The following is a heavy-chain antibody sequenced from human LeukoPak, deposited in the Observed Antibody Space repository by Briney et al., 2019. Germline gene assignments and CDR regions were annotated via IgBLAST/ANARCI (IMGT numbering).Heavy chain of an antibody. J-gene: IGHJ6*03. CDR1: GYTFTSYG. Sequence: ASVKVSCKASGYTFTSYGISWVRQAPGQGLEWMGWISAYNGNTNYAQKLQGRVTMTTDTSTSTAYMELRSLRSDDTAVYYCAREYSSSSARPGRRYYYYYMDVWGKGTTVTVSS. CDR2: ISAYNGNT. D-gene: IGHD6-6*01. CDR3: AREYSSSSARPGRRYYYYYMDV. V-gene: IGHV1-18*01.